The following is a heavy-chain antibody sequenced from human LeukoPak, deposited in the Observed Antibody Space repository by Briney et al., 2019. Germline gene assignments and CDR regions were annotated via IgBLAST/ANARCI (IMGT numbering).Heavy chain of an antibody. Sequence: GGSLRLSCAASGFTFNDYAIHWVRHAPGKGLEWVSGISWNSAYIGYADSVKGRFTISRDNAKNSLYLQMNSLRAEDTAMYYCARDTRGESDYWGHGTLVTVSS. D-gene: IGHD2-21*01. CDR1: GFTFNDYA. CDR3: ARDTRGESDY. CDR2: ISWNSAYI. V-gene: IGHV3-9*01. J-gene: IGHJ4*01.